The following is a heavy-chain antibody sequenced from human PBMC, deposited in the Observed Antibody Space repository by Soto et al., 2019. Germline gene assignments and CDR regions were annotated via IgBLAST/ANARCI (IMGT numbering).Heavy chain of an antibody. D-gene: IGHD6-25*01. CDR3: ARDLNREQRGLDC. J-gene: IGHJ4*02. CDR2: INHSGST. CDR1: SGSLSGYY. V-gene: IGHV4-34*01. Sequence: QVQLQQWGAGLLKPSETLSLTCAVYSGSLSGYYWSWIRQPPGKGLEWIGEINHSGSTNYNPSLKSRVTISTDTSKNQFFLKLTSMTAADTAVYYCARDLNREQRGLDCWGQGTLVTVSS.